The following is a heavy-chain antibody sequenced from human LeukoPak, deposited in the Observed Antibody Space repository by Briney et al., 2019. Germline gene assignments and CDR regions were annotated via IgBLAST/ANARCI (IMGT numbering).Heavy chain of an antibody. CDR1: GDSVSSNSAA. CDR2: TYYRPKWNN. CDR3: ARTHHLGRGIDN. D-gene: IGHD1-14*01. Sequence: SQTLSLTCAISGDSVSSNSAAWNWIRQSPSRGLEWLGRTYYRPKWNNDYAVFVKSRININPDTSKNQFSLQLNSVTPEDTAVYYCARTHHLGRGIDNWGQGTLVTVSS. J-gene: IGHJ4*02. V-gene: IGHV6-1*01.